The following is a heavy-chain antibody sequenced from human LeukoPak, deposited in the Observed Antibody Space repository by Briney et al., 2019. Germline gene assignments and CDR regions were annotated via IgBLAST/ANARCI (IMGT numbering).Heavy chain of an antibody. V-gene: IGHV3-7*01. Sequence: QSGGSLRLSCAASGFTFSSYWMSWVRQAPGKGLEWVANIQQDGSEKYYVDSVKGRFTISRDNAKNSLYLQMNSLRAEDAAVYYCARVPYSSSPNFDYWGQGTLVTVSS. D-gene: IGHD6-6*01. CDR3: ARVPYSSSPNFDY. CDR2: IQQDGSEK. J-gene: IGHJ4*02. CDR1: GFTFSSYW.